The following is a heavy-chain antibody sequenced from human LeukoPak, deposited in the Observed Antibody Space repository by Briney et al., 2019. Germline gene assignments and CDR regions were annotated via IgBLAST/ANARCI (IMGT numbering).Heavy chain of an antibody. Sequence: ASVKVSCKASGCTFTGYYMHWVRQAPGQGLEWMGWINPNSGGTNYAQKFQGRVTMTRDTSISTAYMELSRLRSDDTAVYYCARVRPYVLRSSSEPPNDAFDIWGQGTMVTVSS. D-gene: IGHD3-3*01. J-gene: IGHJ3*02. V-gene: IGHV1-2*02. CDR3: ARVRPYVLRSSSEPPNDAFDI. CDR2: INPNSGGT. CDR1: GCTFTGYY.